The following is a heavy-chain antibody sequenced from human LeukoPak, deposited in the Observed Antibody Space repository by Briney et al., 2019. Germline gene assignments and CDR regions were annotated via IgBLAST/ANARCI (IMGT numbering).Heavy chain of an antibody. D-gene: IGHD3-10*01. CDR2: IHYTGTT. V-gene: IGHV4-39*07. CDR1: GDSISDFNYY. J-gene: IGHJ6*03. CDR3: ARGSGSYGSNMDV. Sequence: ESSETLSLTCTVSGDSISDFNYYWGWFRQTPGKGLEWIGSIHYTGTTNYNPSLKSRVTISIDTSKNQFSLKLNSVTAADTAIYYCARGSGSYGSNMDVWGKGTTVTISS.